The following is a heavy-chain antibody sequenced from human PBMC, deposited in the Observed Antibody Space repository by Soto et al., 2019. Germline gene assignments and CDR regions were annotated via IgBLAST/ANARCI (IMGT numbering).Heavy chain of an antibody. CDR3: AREISAGFGEPWLDP. J-gene: IGHJ5*02. D-gene: IGHD3-10*01. CDR2: IYSDGRT. V-gene: IGHV3-53*01. CDR1: GFSVSSNY. Sequence: GGSLRLSCAASGFSVSSNYMTWVRQSPGKGLEWVSIIYSDGRTNYADSVKGRFTISRDNSKNTVYLQMTSLSADDTAVYYCAREISAGFGEPWLDPWGQGTLVTVSS.